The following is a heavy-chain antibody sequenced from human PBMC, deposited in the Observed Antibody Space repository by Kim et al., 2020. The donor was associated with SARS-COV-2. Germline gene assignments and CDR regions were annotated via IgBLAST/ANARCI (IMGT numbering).Heavy chain of an antibody. J-gene: IGHJ4*02. CDR2: IKPDGSDK. D-gene: IGHD2-21*01. V-gene: IGHV3-7*01. Sequence: GGSLRLSCTASGFTFETYWMSWVRQAPGKGLEWVASIKPDGSDKFYVDSAKGRFTISRDNARNSLFLQMNSLRPEDTAVYFCARAVNSDYWGQGTLVTVSS. CDR1: GFTFETYW. CDR3: ARAVNSDY.